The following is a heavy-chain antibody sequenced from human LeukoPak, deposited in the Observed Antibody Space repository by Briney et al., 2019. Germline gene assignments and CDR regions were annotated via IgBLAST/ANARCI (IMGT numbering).Heavy chain of an antibody. CDR1: GGSISSSSYY. CDR2: IYYSGST. Sequence: SETLSLTCTVSGGSISSSSYYWGWIRQPPGKGLEWIGSIYYSGSTYYNPSLKSRVTISVDTSKNQFSLKLSSVTAADTAVYYCARAASAGFGLNWFDPWGQGTLVTVSS. V-gene: IGHV4-39*01. J-gene: IGHJ5*02. CDR3: ARAASAGFGLNWFDP. D-gene: IGHD3-10*01.